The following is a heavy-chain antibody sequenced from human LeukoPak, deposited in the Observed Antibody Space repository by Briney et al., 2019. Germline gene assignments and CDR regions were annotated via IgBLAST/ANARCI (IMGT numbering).Heavy chain of an antibody. CDR1: EFTFDDYG. Sequence: PGGSLRLSCAASEFTFDDYGMSWVRQAPGKGLEWVSGINWNGGSTGYADSVKGRFTISRDNAKNSLYLQMNSLRAEDTALYYCARSDYDSSGYYRTHFRHWGQGTLVTVSS. CDR3: ARSDYDSSGYYRTHFRH. D-gene: IGHD3-22*01. CDR2: INWNGGST. J-gene: IGHJ1*01. V-gene: IGHV3-20*04.